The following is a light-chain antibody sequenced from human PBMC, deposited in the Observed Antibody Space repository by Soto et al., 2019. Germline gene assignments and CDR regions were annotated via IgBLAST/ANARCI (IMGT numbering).Light chain of an antibody. V-gene: IGLV1-44*01. Sequence: QSLLTHPPSSSGAPGQRVTISCSGSASNIGRDPVNWYQQVPGTAPKLLIYENNHRPSGVPDRFSGSKSGTSASLVISGLQSEDEAEYFCAGWDGSLKGFVFGTGTKVTVL. J-gene: IGLJ1*01. CDR1: ASNIGRDP. CDR2: ENN. CDR3: AGWDGSLKGFV.